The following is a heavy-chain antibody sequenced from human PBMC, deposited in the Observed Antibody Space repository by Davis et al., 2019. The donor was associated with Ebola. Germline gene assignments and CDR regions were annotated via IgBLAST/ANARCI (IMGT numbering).Heavy chain of an antibody. Sequence: GESLKIYCAASGFIFRNYAMSWVRQAPGKGLEWVSGITGSGGGTYYADSLKGRFTISRDNSKNTLYLQVNSLRAEDTAVYYCTKDNSGSGNYYNPLDYWSQGALVTVSS. D-gene: IGHD3-10*01. J-gene: IGHJ4*02. CDR1: GFIFRNYA. CDR2: ITGSGGGT. CDR3: TKDNSGSGNYYNPLDY. V-gene: IGHV3-23*01.